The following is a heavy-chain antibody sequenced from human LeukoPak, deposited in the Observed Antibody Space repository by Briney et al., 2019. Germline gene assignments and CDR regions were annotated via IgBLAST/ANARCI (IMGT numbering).Heavy chain of an antibody. Sequence: SETLSRTCTVSGGSISSSSYYWGWIRQPPGKGLEWIGSIDYSGSTYYNPSLKSRVTISVDTSKNQLSLKLSSVTAADTAVYYCARTRGYDILTGYYVGGSWFDPWGQGTLVTVSS. D-gene: IGHD3-9*01. J-gene: IGHJ5*02. CDR1: GGSISSSSYY. CDR2: IDYSGST. V-gene: IGHV4-39*01. CDR3: ARTRGYDILTGYYVGGSWFDP.